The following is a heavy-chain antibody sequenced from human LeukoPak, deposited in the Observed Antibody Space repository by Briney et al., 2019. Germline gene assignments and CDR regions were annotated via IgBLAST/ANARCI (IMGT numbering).Heavy chain of an antibody. CDR3: ARAPEFSSGWLLDY. CDR1: GGSIRSYY. CDR2: IYISGST. D-gene: IGHD6-19*01. Sequence: SETLSLTCAVSGGSIRSYYWSWIRQPAEKGLEWIGRIYISGSTNYNPSLKSRVTMSVDTSKNQFSLKLSSVTAADTAVYYCARAPEFSSGWLLDYWGQGTLVTVSS. J-gene: IGHJ4*02. V-gene: IGHV4-4*07.